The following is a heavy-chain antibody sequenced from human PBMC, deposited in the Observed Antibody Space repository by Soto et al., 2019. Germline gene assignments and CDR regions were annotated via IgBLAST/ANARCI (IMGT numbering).Heavy chain of an antibody. CDR2: IDGDGSRT. CDR3: ALGSYCSGGSCPDY. CDR1: GFTFSSYW. V-gene: IGHV3-74*01. J-gene: IGHJ4*02. Sequence: EVQLVESGGGLVQPGGSLRLSCVASGFTFSSYWMHWVRQAPGKALVWVSRIDGDGSRTNYADSVKGRFTISRDNAKNTLYLQMNGLRAEDTAVYYCALGSYCSGGSCPDYWGQGTLVTVSS. D-gene: IGHD2-15*01.